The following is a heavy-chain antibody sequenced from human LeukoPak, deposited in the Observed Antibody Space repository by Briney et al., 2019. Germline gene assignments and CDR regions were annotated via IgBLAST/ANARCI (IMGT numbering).Heavy chain of an antibody. Sequence: GASVKVSCKASGYTFTGYYMHWVRQAPGQGPEWMGWINPISGGTKYAQKFQGRVTMTGDTSSSTAYMELSRLRSDDTAVYYCARAECSSGSCSNDYWGQGTLVTVSS. CDR2: INPISGGT. V-gene: IGHV1-2*02. CDR1: GYTFTGYY. J-gene: IGHJ4*02. D-gene: IGHD2-15*01. CDR3: ARAECSSGSCSNDY.